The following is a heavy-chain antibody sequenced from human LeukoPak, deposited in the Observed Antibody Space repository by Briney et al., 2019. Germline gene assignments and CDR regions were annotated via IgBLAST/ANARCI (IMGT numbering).Heavy chain of an antibody. D-gene: IGHD1-26*01. V-gene: IGHV4-61*02. J-gene: IGHJ4*02. CDR2: IYSSGST. CDR1: GGSISSDSYY. Sequence: PSQTLSLTCTVSGGSISSDSYYWNWLRQPAGKGLEWIGRIYSSGSTNYNPSLKSRVTISVDTSKTQFSLRLNSVAAADTAVYYCARRGSPPAAFDSWGQGTQVTVSS. CDR3: ARRGSPPAAFDS.